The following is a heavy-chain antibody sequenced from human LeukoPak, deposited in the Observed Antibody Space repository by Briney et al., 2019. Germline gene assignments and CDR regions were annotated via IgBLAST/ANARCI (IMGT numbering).Heavy chain of an antibody. V-gene: IGHV4-61*02. CDR1: GGSISSGSYY. CDR2: IYTSGST. Sequence: TLPLTCTVSGGSISSGSYYWSWIRQPAGKGLEWIGRIYTSGSTNYNPSLKSRVTISVDTSKNQFSLKLSSVTAADTAVYYCARGPGGSSSSDFDYWGQGTLVTVSS. D-gene: IGHD6-6*01. J-gene: IGHJ4*02. CDR3: ARGPGGSSSSDFDY.